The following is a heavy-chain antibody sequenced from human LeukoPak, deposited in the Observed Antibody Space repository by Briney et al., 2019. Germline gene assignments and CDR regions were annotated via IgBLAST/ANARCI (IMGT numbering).Heavy chain of an antibody. Sequence: GGSLRLSCAASGFSLRTSWMSWVRQAPGRGLEWVGNIKQDGSEKNYVDSVKGRFTISRDNAKNSLYLQMNSLRAEDTAVYYCAKDGGGPLDWGQGTLVTVSS. V-gene: IGHV3-7*04. CDR3: AKDGGGPLD. CDR1: GFSLRTSW. J-gene: IGHJ4*02. CDR2: IKQDGSEK. D-gene: IGHD3-10*01.